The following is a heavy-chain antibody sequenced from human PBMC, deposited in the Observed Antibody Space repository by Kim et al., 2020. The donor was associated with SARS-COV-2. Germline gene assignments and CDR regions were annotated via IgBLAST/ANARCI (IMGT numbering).Heavy chain of an antibody. D-gene: IGHD5-18*01. V-gene: IGHV7-4-1*02. CDR3: ARGDTGYSYGYYYYYGMDV. CDR2: INTNTGNP. CDR1: GYTFTSYA. Sequence: ASVKVSCKASGYTFTSYAMNWVRQAPGQGLEWMGWINTNTGNPTYAQGFTGRFVFSLDTSVSTAYLQISSLKAEDTAVYYCARGDTGYSYGYYYYYGMDVWGQGTTVTVSS. J-gene: IGHJ6*02.